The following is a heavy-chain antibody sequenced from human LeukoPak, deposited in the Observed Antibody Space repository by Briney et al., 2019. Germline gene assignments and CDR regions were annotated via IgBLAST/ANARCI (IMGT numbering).Heavy chain of an antibody. D-gene: IGHD1-26*01. CDR3: ARQGRAWDSLSPD. Sequence: SETLSLTCTVSGGSISSGSYYWGWIRQPPGKGLEWIGSIYYSGSTYYNPSLKSRVTISVDTSKNQFSLKLSSVTAADTAVYYCARQGRAWDSLSPDWGQGTLVTVSS. CDR2: IYYSGST. CDR1: GGSISSGSYY. J-gene: IGHJ4*02. V-gene: IGHV4-39*01.